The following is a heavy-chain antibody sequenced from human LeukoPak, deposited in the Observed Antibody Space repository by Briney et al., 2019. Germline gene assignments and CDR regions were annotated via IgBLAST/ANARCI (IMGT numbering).Heavy chain of an antibody. J-gene: IGHJ6*03. V-gene: IGHV4-34*01. CDR2: INHSGST. D-gene: IGHD5-12*01. Sequence: SETLSLTCAVYGGSFSGYYWSWIRQPPGKGLEWIGEINHSGSTNYNPSLKSRVTISVDTSKNQFSLKLSSVTAADTAVYYCAKDTVKVTTIRRVPHYMDVWGKGTTVTISS. CDR3: AKDTVKVTTIRRVPHYMDV. CDR1: GGSFSGYY.